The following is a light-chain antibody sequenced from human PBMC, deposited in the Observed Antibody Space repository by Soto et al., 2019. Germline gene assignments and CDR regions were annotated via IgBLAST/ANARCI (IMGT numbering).Light chain of an antibody. V-gene: IGKV3-15*01. J-gene: IGKJ1*01. CDR1: QSVGGS. CDR3: QQYRNWPRT. CDR2: GAS. Sequence: EIVMTQSPATLSVSPGERATLSCRASQSVGGSLAWYQQKPGQAPGLLIYGASTRATGVPARFSGSGSGTEFTLTISSLQSEDFAVYSCQQYRNWPRTFGPGTKEDIK.